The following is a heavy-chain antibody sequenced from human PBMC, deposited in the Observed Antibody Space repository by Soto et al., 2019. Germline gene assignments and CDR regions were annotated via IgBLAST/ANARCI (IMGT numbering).Heavy chain of an antibody. CDR2: FDPEDGQT. CDR1: GYSLTELS. CDR3: ATSLELPLGVDI. Sequence: GASVKVSCKVSGYSLTELSIHWVRQAPEKGLEWMGSFDPEDGQTINKQKFQDRVTMTVDTSSDTGYMELSNLRSEDTAIYYCATSLELPLGVDIWGQGTTVTVSS. D-gene: IGHD1-7*01. V-gene: IGHV1-24*01. J-gene: IGHJ6*02.